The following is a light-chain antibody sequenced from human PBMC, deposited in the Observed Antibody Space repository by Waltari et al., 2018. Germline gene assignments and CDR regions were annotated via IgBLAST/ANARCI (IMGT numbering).Light chain of an antibody. CDR2: GAS. CDR3: QQYGSSPYT. Sequence: EIVLTQSPGTLSLSPAERATLSCRASQSVSSSYLAWCQQKPGQAPRLLIYGASSRATGIPDRFSGSGSGTDFTLTISRLEPEDFAVYYCQQYGSSPYTFGQGTKLEIK. J-gene: IGKJ2*01. V-gene: IGKV3-20*01. CDR1: QSVSSSY.